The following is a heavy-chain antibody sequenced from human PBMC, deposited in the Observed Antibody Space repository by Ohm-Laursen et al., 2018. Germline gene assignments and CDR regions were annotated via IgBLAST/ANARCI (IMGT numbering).Heavy chain of an antibody. J-gene: IGHJ3*02. Sequence: SSVKVSCNASGGTFSSYAISWVRQAPGQGLEWMGRIIPILGIANYAQKFQGRVTITADKSTSTAYMELSRLTSDDTAVYYCARSVLVWFGDPEAFDIWGQGTMVTVSS. V-gene: IGHV1-69*04. D-gene: IGHD3-10*01. CDR2: IIPILGIA. CDR3: ARSVLVWFGDPEAFDI. CDR1: GGTFSSYA.